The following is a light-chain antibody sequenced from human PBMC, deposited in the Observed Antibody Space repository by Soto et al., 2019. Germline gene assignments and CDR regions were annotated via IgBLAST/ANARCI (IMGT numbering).Light chain of an antibody. J-gene: IGKJ2*01. CDR3: QQYDISPYT. Sequence: EIVLTQSPGTLSLSPGERATLSCRTSQSVSGSYITWYQQKPGQPPRLLIYAASNRATGIPDRFSGSGSGTGFTLTISRLEPDDFAMYYCQQYDISPYTFGQGTKLDIK. CDR2: AAS. V-gene: IGKV3-20*01. CDR1: QSVSGSY.